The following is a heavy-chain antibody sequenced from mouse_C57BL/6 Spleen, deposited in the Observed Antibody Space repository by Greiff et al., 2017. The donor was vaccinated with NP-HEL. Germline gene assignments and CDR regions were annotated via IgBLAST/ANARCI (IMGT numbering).Heavy chain of an antibody. Sequence: VQLQQSGAELVRPGASVTLSCKASGYTFTDYEMHWVKQTPVHGLEWIGAIDPETGGTAYNQKFKGKAILTADKSSSTAYMELRSLTSEDSAVYYCTRSPPIYYYGSSSYYYAMDYWGQGTSVTVSS. V-gene: IGHV1-15*01. J-gene: IGHJ4*01. CDR3: TRSPPIYYYGSSSYYYAMDY. D-gene: IGHD1-1*01. CDR2: IDPETGGT. CDR1: GYTFTDYE.